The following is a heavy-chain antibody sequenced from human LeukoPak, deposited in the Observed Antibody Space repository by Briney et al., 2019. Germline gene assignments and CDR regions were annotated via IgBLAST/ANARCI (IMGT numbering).Heavy chain of an antibody. CDR2: IYYSGST. J-gene: IGHJ6*03. CDR1: GGSISSYY. D-gene: IGHD3-3*01. Sequence: SETLSLTCAVSGGSISSYYWSWIRQPPGKGLEWIGYIYYSGSTNHNPSLKSRVTISVDTSKNQFSLKLSSVTAADTAVYYCARGYYDFWSGYYYYYYYMDVWGKGTTVTVSS. CDR3: ARGYYDFWSGYYYYYYYMDV. V-gene: IGHV4-59*12.